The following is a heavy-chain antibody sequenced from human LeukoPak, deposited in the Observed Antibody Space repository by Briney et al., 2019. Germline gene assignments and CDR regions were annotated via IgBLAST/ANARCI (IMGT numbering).Heavy chain of an antibody. V-gene: IGHV4-59*01. CDR2: IYYSGST. CDR1: GGSISSYY. CDR3: ARDLSGSSGAFDI. D-gene: IGHD1-26*01. Sequence: KPSETLSLTCTVSGGSISSYYWSWIRQPPGKGLEWIGYIYYSGSTNYNPSLKSRVTISVDTSKNQFSLKLSSVTAADTAVYYCARDLSGSSGAFDIWGQGTMVTVSS. J-gene: IGHJ3*02.